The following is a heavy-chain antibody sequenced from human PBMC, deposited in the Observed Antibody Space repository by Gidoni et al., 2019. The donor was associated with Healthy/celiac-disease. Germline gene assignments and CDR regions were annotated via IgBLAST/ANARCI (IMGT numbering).Heavy chain of an antibody. CDR1: GFTFSSYR. CDR2: ISYDGSNK. CDR3: ATGGAYYDFWSGRYYFDY. D-gene: IGHD3-3*01. J-gene: IGHJ4*02. V-gene: IGHV3-30*03. Sequence: QVQLVESGGGVVQPGRSLRLSCAASGFTFSSYRLHWVRQAPGKGLEWVAVISYDGSNKYYADSVKGRFTISRDNSKNTLYLQMNSLRAEDTAVYYCATGGAYYDFWSGRYYFDYWGQGTLVTVSS.